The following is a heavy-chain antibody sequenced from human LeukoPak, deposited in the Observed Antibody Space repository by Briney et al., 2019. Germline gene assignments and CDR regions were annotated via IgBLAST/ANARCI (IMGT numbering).Heavy chain of an antibody. CDR1: GGSISNFS. J-gene: IGHJ6*03. Sequence: SETLSLTCTVSGGSISNFSWSWIRQPAGKGLEWLGHIQTTGTTSYNPSLKSRVTMSVDTSNNEFSLKVTSVAAADTAIYFCAKVTRGTIGPTHWWYYYMDVWGKGTTVTVSS. D-gene: IGHD2-8*02. V-gene: IGHV4-4*07. CDR3: AKVTRGTIGPTHWWYYYMDV. CDR2: IQTTGTT.